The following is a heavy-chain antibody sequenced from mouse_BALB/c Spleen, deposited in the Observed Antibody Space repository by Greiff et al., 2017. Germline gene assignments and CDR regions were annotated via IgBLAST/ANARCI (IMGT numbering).Heavy chain of an antibody. J-gene: IGHJ1*01. D-gene: IGHD1-1*01. Sequence: VMLVESGAELVRPGTSVKVSCKASGYAFTNYLIEWVKQRPGQGLEWIGVINPGSGGTNYNEKFKGKATLTADKSSSTAYMQLSSLTSDDSAVYFCARRDYGSSYRYFDVWGAGTTVSVSS. CDR2: INPGSGGT. CDR3: ARRDYGSSYRYFDV. CDR1: GYAFTNYL. V-gene: IGHV1-54*03.